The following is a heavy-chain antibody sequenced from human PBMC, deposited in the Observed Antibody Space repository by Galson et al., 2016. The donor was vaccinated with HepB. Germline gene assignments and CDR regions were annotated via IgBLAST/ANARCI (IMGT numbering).Heavy chain of an antibody. D-gene: IGHD4-17*01. CDR1: GFAVSSDY. Sequence: SLRLSCAVSGFAVSSDYMSWVRQAPGKELEWVSVIYSGGDTYYADSVKGRFTISRDNSKNTLYLQMSSLRTEDTAVYFCAKDPGLRNGMGGWCKGTTGTVAS. CDR3: AKDPGLRNGMGG. J-gene: IGHJ6*04. V-gene: IGHV3-66*02. CDR2: IYSGGDT.